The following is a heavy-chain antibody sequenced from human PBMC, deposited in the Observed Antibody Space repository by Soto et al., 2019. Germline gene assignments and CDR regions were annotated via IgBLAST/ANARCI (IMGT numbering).Heavy chain of an antibody. CDR3: AKDSGSGNYSPLDY. J-gene: IGHJ4*02. V-gene: IGHV3-23*01. Sequence: GSTRVLQDTGKGLAWVSSISGERDVTYHADSVKGRFTISRDNSKNTVYLQMNSLRAEDTAVYYCAKDSGSGNYSPLDYWGQGTLVTVSS. CDR2: ISGERDVT. CDR1: G. D-gene: IGHD3-10*01.